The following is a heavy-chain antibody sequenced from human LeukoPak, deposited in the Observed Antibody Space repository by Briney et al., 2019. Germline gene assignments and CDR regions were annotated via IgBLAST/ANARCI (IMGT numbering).Heavy chain of an antibody. CDR1: GFTFSSYA. Sequence: GGSLRLSCAASGFTFSSYAMHWVRQAPGKGLEWVALISYDGSTKYYTDSARGRFTISRDNSKNTLYLQMSSLRAEDTAVYYCARDLDVGGDKAMGTLGYWGQGTLVTVSS. CDR2: ISYDGSTK. D-gene: IGHD5-18*01. CDR3: ARDLDVGGDKAMGTLGY. J-gene: IGHJ4*02. V-gene: IGHV3-30-3*01.